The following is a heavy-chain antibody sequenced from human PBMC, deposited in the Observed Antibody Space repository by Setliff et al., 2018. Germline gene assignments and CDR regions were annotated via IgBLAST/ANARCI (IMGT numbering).Heavy chain of an antibody. D-gene: IGHD6-25*01. CDR2: INPNSGAT. J-gene: IGHJ4*02. CDR3: ARDLYNSGSDY. CDR1: GYTFTGYY. Sequence: ASVKVSCKASGYTFTGYYMYWVRQAPGQGLEWMGRINPNSGATNFAQKFQGRVTMTRDTSISTAYMDLSRLRSDDTAVYYCARDLYNSGSDYWGQGTLVTVS. V-gene: IGHV1-2*06.